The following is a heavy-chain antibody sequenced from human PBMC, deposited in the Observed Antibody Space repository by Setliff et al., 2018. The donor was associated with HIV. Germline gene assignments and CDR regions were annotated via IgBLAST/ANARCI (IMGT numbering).Heavy chain of an antibody. V-gene: IGHV3-30*04. CDR3: AREPTYYYDSSGPHDAFDI. D-gene: IGHD3-22*01. CDR1: GFSFSTSA. J-gene: IGHJ3*02. CDR2: TSYDGNIK. Sequence: GGSLRLSCVASGFSFSTSAMHWVRQAPGKGLEWVAVTSYDGNIKYYADSVKGRFTISRDNSKNTLYLQMNSLRPEDTAVYYCAREPTYYYDSSGPHDAFDIWGQGTMVTVSS.